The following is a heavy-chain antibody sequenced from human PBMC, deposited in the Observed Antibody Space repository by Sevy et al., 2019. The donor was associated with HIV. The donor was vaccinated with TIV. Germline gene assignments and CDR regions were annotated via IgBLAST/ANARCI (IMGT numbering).Heavy chain of an antibody. D-gene: IGHD6-6*01. J-gene: IGHJ6*02. CDR2: ILYDSSNK. Sequence: GGSLRLSCAVSGFTFGSYGMHWVRQAPGKGLEWVAVILYDSSNKYYGDSVKGRFTISRDNSKNTLYLQMNSLRTDDTAVYDCARGLAALPGYYYGMDVWGQGTTVTVSS. CDR1: GFTFGSYG. CDR3: ARGLAALPGYYYGMDV. V-gene: IGHV3-30*03.